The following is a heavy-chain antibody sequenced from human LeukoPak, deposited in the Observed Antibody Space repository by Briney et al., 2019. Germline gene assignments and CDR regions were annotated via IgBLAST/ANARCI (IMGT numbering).Heavy chain of an antibody. Sequence: GGSLRLSCAASGFTFDDYAMHWVRQAPGKGLEGVSCIGWNSGSIGYADSVKGRFTISRDNAKNSLYLQMNSLRAEDTALYYCARRSGYSGYGPFDYWGQGTLVTVSP. D-gene: IGHD5-12*01. J-gene: IGHJ4*02. CDR3: ARRSGYSGYGPFDY. CDR1: GFTFDDYA. V-gene: IGHV3-9*01. CDR2: IGWNSGSI.